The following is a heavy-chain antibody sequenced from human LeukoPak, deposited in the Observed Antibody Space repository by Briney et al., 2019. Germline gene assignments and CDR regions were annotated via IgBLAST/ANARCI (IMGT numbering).Heavy chain of an antibody. CDR3: SSRRHCSGASCFQGLDY. V-gene: IGHV3-49*04. Sequence: GGSLRLSCVASGFTFSSHAMDWVRQAPGKGLEWVGFIRSKPYGGTTDYAASVKGRFSISRDDSKSIAYLQMDSLKAEDAAVYYCSSRRHCSGASCFQGLDYWGQGTLVTVSS. J-gene: IGHJ4*02. D-gene: IGHD2-15*01. CDR1: GFTFSSHA. CDR2: IRSKPYGGTT.